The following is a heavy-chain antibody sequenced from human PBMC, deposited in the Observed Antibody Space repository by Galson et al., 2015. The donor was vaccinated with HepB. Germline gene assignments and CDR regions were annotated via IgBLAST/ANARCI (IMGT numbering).Heavy chain of an antibody. Sequence: ETLSLTCTVSGGSISSSSYYWGWIRQPPGKGLEWIGSIYYSGSTYYNPSLKSRVTISVDTSKNQFSLKLSSVTAADTAVYYCANGRTVLPYAFDIWGQGTMVTVSS. CDR1: GGSISSSSYY. V-gene: IGHV4-39*01. CDR2: IYYSGST. CDR3: ANGRTVLPYAFDI. D-gene: IGHD1-14*01. J-gene: IGHJ3*02.